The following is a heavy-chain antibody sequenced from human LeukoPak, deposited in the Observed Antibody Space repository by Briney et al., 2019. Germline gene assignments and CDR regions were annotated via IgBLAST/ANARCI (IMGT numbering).Heavy chain of an antibody. CDR3: VKDLLGYCSSTSCYATGPFDY. D-gene: IGHD2-2*01. Sequence: GGSLRLSCSASGFSFSNYAMHWVRQAPGKGLEYVSAISTSGGHTYYADSVQGRFTISRDDSKNTLYLQMSSLRAEDTALYYCVKDLLGYCSSTSCYATGPFDYWGQGTLVTVSS. CDR1: GFSFSNYA. CDR2: ISTSGGHT. J-gene: IGHJ4*02. V-gene: IGHV3-64D*09.